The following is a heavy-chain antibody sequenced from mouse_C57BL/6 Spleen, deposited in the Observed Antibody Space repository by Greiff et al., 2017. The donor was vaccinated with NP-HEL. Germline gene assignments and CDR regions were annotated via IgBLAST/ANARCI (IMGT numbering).Heavy chain of an antibody. CDR2: ISGGGGNT. Sequence: EVKLVESGGGLVKPGGSLKLSCAASGFTFSSYTMSWVRQTPEKRLEWVATISGGGGNTYYPDSVKGRFTISRDNAKNTLYLQRSSLRSEDTALYYCARAGSSPGYVDGWGTGTTVTVSS. CDR3: ARAGSSPGYVDG. D-gene: IGHD1-1*01. V-gene: IGHV5-9*01. CDR1: GFTFSSYT. J-gene: IGHJ1*03.